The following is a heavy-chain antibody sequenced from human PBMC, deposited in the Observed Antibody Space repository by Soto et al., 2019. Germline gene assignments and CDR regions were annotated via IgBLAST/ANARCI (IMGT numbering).Heavy chain of an antibody. CDR1: GYSFTSYW. D-gene: IGHD2-15*01. Sequence: HGESLKISCKGSGYSFTSYWIGWVRQMPGKGLEWMGIIYPGDSDTRYSPSFQGQVTISADKSISTAYLQWSSLKASDTAMYYCARHLGGSCYWSAFDIWGQGTMVTVSS. CDR2: IYPGDSDT. V-gene: IGHV5-51*01. CDR3: ARHLGGSCYWSAFDI. J-gene: IGHJ3*02.